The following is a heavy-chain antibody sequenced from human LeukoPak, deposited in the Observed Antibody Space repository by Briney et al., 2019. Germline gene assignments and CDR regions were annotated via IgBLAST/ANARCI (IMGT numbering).Heavy chain of an antibody. CDR3: ARPTSGSLLYYFDY. J-gene: IGHJ4*02. CDR2: INPNSGGT. D-gene: IGHD1-26*01. Sequence: ASVKVSCKASGYTFTGYYMHWERQAPGQGLEWMGWINPNSGGTNYAQKFQGRVTMTRDTSISTAYMELSRLRSDDTAVYYCARPTSGSLLYYFDYWGQGTLVTVSS. V-gene: IGHV1-2*02. CDR1: GYTFTGYY.